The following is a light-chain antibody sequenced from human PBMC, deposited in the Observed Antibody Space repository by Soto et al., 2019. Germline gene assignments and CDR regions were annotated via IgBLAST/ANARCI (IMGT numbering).Light chain of an antibody. CDR3: CSYAGNSEV. V-gene: IGLV2-23*02. CDR1: SGDVGGYNL. J-gene: IGLJ1*01. Sequence: QSALTQPASVSGSPGQSITIPCTGTSGDVGGYNLVSWYQQHPGKAPKLMIYEVTERPSGVSNRFSGSKSGNTASLTTSGLQPDDEADYYCCSYAGNSEVFGTGTKVTV. CDR2: EVT.